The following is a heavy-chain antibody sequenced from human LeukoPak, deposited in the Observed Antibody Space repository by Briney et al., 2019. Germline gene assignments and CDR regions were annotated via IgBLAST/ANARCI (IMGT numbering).Heavy chain of an antibody. Sequence: PGRSLRLSCSASGFTFTSYGMHWVRQAPGKGLEWVAVISYDGITNYYADSVKGRFTVSRDNSENTLYLQMNSLRAEDTAVYYCARRAMVRGVMNAFDIWGQGTMVTVSS. J-gene: IGHJ3*02. D-gene: IGHD3-10*01. CDR3: ARRAMVRGVMNAFDI. CDR2: ISYDGITN. V-gene: IGHV3-30*03. CDR1: GFTFTSYG.